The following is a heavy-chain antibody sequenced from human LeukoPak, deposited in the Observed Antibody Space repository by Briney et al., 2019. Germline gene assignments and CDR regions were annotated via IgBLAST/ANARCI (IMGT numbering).Heavy chain of an antibody. Sequence: GGSLRLSCAASGFTFSSYGMHWVRQAPGKGLEWVTFIRFDGSNKYYADSVKGRFTISRDNSKSTLYLQMNSLRADDTAVYYCARESPDCSGGSCFSGAFDIWGQGTMVTVSS. V-gene: IGHV3-30*02. CDR2: IRFDGSNK. CDR1: GFTFSSYG. J-gene: IGHJ3*02. D-gene: IGHD2-15*01. CDR3: ARESPDCSGGSCFSGAFDI.